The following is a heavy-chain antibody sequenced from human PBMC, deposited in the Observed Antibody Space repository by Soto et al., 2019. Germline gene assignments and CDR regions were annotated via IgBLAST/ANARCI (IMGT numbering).Heavy chain of an antibody. Sequence: ASVKVSCQASGYTFTSYGISWVRQAPGQGREWMGWISAYNGNTNYAQKLQGGVTMTTDTSTSTAYMELRSLRSDDPAVYYCARDRRIQPMVWFDPWGQGALVTVSS. CDR3: ARDRRIQPMVWFDP. J-gene: IGHJ5*02. CDR2: ISAYNGNT. D-gene: IGHD3-10*01. CDR1: GYTFTSYG. V-gene: IGHV1-18*01.